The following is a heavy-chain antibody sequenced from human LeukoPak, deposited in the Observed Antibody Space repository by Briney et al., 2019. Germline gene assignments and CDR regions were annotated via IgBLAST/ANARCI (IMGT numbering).Heavy chain of an antibody. D-gene: IGHD7-27*01. CDR2: ISSSSNTI. CDR3: AKRGKYYFDY. J-gene: IGHJ4*02. V-gene: IGHV3-48*01. CDR1: GFTFSSFS. Sequence: GGSLRLSCAASGFTFSSFSMNWVRQAPGKGLEWVSYISSSSNTIYYADSVKGRFTISRDNAKNTLYLQMNSLRAEDTAVYYCAKRGKYYFDYWGQGTLVTVFS.